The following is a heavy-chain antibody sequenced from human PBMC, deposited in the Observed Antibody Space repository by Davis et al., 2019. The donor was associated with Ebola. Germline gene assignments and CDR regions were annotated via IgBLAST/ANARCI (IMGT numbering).Heavy chain of an antibody. D-gene: IGHD5-24*01. CDR1: GGSISSSSYY. J-gene: IGHJ4*02. CDR3: ARGDGRFDY. CDR2: IYYSGST. V-gene: IGHV4-39*01. Sequence: SETLSLTCTVSGGSISSSSYYWGWIRQPPGKGLEWIGSIYYSGSTYYNPSLKSRVTISVDTSKNQFSLKLSSVTAADTAVYYCARGDGRFDYWGQGTLVTVSS.